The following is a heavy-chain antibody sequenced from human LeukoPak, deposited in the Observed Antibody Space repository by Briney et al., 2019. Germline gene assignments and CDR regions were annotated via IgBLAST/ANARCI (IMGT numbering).Heavy chain of an antibody. Sequence: SGGSLRLSCAASGFTFSRYGMNWVRQAPGKGLEWVSGIGGSDGITSYYSDSVKGRFAISRDNSKNTLYLQMNSLRAEDTAVYYCARTPGSYSTSDFWGQGTLVTVSS. V-gene: IGHV3-23*01. CDR3: ARTPGSYSTSDF. CDR2: IGGSDGITS. D-gene: IGHD1-26*01. CDR1: GFTFSRYG. J-gene: IGHJ4*02.